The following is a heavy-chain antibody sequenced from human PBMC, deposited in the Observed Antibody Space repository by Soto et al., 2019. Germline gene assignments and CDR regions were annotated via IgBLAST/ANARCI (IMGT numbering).Heavy chain of an antibody. D-gene: IGHD6-19*01. CDR1: GFTFSSYV. CDR3: ARESSRGIAVAGDAFDT. CDR2: ISYDGSNN. Sequence: QVQLVESGGGVVQPGRSLRLSCAASGFTFSSYVMHWVRQAPGKGLEWVAVISYDGSNNDYADSVKGRFTVSRDNSKNXXYLQMNSLRAEDTAVYYCARESSRGIAVAGDAFDTWGQGTMVTVSS. J-gene: IGHJ3*02. V-gene: IGHV3-30-3*01.